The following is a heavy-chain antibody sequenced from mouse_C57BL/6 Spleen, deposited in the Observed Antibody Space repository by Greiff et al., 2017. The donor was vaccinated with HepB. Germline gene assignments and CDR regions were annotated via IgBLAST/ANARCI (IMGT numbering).Heavy chain of an antibody. J-gene: IGHJ2*01. CDR2: IYPGDGDT. V-gene: IGHV1-82*01. CDR3: ARLPYYGSPYYFDY. D-gene: IGHD1-1*01. CDR1: GYAFSSSW. Sequence: VQLQQSGPELVKPGASVKISCKASGYAFSSSWMNWVKQRPGKGLEWIGRIYPGDGDTNYNGKFKGKATLTAAKSSSTAYMQLSSLTSEDSAVYFCARLPYYGSPYYFDYWGQGTTLTVSS.